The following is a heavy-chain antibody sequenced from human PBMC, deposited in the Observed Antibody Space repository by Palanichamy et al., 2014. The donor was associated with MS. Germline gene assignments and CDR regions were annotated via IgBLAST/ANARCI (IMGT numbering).Heavy chain of an antibody. Sequence: QVQLQESGPGLVKPSETLSLTCSVSGGSISSYHWTWIRQPPGKELEWIGYFYYTGSTSYNASLKSRVAISVDTSKNQFSLKLSSVTAADTAVYYCARGRDGYDYWGQGILVTVSS. CDR3: ARGRDGYDY. CDR2: FYYTGST. V-gene: IGHV4-59*01. J-gene: IGHJ4*02. CDR1: GGSISSYH. D-gene: IGHD5-24*01.